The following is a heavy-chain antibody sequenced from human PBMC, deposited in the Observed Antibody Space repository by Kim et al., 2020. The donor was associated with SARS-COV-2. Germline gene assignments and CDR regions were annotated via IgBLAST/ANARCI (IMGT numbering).Heavy chain of an antibody. Sequence: GATPYYPGSVKGQFTISRDNSKNTLYLQMNNLRAEDAAVYFCAKSGQLDYWGQGTLVTVSS. D-gene: IGHD5-12*01. V-gene: IGHV3-23*01. CDR3: AKSGQLDY. CDR2: GATP. J-gene: IGHJ4*02.